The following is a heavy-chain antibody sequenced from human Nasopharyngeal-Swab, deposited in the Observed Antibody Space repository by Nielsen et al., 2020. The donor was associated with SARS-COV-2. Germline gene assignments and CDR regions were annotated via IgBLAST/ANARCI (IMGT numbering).Heavy chain of an antibody. Sequence: SVKVSCKASGGTFRTYAISWVRQAPGQGLEWMGGIIPIFGTANYARKFQGRVTITADSSPSTAYMELSGLRSEDTAVYYCARGVVSGSYGSLTDAFEIWGQGTMVTVSS. CDR2: IIPIFGTA. V-gene: IGHV1-69*06. CDR1: GGTFRTYA. J-gene: IGHJ3*02. CDR3: ARGVVSGSYGSLTDAFEI. D-gene: IGHD1-26*01.